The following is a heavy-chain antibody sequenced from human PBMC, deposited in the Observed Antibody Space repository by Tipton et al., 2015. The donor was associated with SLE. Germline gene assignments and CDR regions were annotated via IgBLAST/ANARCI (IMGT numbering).Heavy chain of an antibody. CDR2: IYYSGST. V-gene: IGHV4-59*11. J-gene: IGHJ3*02. Sequence: TLSLTCTVSGGSISSHYWSWIRQPPGKGLEWIGYIYYSGSTNYNPSLKSRVTISVDTSKNQFSLKLSSVTAADTAVYYCARDFHGLLDLAFDIWGQGTMVTVSS. D-gene: IGHD3/OR15-3a*01. CDR1: GGSISSHY. CDR3: ARDFHGLLDLAFDI.